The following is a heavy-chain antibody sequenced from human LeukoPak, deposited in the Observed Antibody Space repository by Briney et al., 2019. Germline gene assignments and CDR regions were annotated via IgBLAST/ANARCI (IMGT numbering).Heavy chain of an antibody. J-gene: IGHJ6*02. Sequence: SETLSLTCTVSGGSITTYYWTWIRQPPGKGLEWIGYINYSASTNYNPSLKSRVTISVDTSKNQFSLKLSSVTAADTAVYYCARAQLNLLVDFGMDVWGQGTTVTVSS. D-gene: IGHD1-1*01. V-gene: IGHV4-59*01. CDR3: ARAQLNLLVDFGMDV. CDR2: INYSAST. CDR1: GGSITTYY.